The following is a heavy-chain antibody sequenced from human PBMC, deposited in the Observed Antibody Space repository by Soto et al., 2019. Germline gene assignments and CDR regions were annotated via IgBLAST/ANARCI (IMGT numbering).Heavy chain of an antibody. CDR3: ARDFYCSRGSRGSRSDCFAP. CDR1: GYTFTIYG. Sequence: ASVKVSCKASGYTFTIYGISWVRQAPGQGLEWMGWIGAYDGHTNYAQKFQGRVTMTIDTSTSTAHMELRSLRSDDTALYYCARDFYCSRGSRGSRSDCFAPWGQGTLVTVSS. J-gene: IGHJ5*02. D-gene: IGHD2-15*01. V-gene: IGHV1-18*01. CDR2: IGAYDGHT.